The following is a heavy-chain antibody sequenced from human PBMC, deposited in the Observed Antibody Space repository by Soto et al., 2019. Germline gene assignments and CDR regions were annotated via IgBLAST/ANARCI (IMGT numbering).Heavy chain of an antibody. CDR1: SGSISSSNW. CDR2: IYHSGST. D-gene: IGHD3-10*01. Sequence: QVQLQESGPGLVKPSGTLSLTCAVSSGSISSSNWWSWVRQPPGKGLGWFGEIYHSGSTNYNPSLKSRVTISVDKSKNQFSLKLSSVTAADTAVYYCARVGGSGSYYKGTYYFDYWGQGTLVTVSS. CDR3: ARVGGSGSYYKGTYYFDY. V-gene: IGHV4-4*02. J-gene: IGHJ4*02.